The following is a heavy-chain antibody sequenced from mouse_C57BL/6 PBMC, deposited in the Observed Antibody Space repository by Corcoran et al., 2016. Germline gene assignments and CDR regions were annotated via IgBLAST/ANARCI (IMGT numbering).Heavy chain of an antibody. CDR1: GYTFTDYN. D-gene: IGHD1-1*01. J-gene: IGHJ1*03. CDR2: INPNNGGT. V-gene: IGHV1-18*01. CDR3: ARDDGSSSDWYFDV. Sequence: EVQLQQSGPELVKPGASVKIPCKASGYTFTDYNMDWVKQSHGKSLEWIGDINPNNGGTIYNQKFKGKATLTVDKSSSTVYMELRSLTSEDTAVYYCARDDGSSSDWYFDVWGTGTTVTVSA.